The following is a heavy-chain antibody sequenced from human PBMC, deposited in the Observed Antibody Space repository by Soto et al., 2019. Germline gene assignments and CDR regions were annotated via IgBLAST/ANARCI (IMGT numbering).Heavy chain of an antibody. J-gene: IGHJ4*02. CDR3: ARGLVTIVGVVITDFDY. D-gene: IGHD3-3*01. V-gene: IGHV4-31*03. Sequence: QVQLQESGQGLVKPSQTMSLTCTVSGDSISSGGYYWSWIRQHPGKGLEWLGYIYASGSTFYNPSLKSRITRSVDRSKNPFALKLTSGPAAATAVYFCARGLVTIVGVVITDFDYWCQGNLVTVSS. CDR2: IYASGST. CDR1: GDSISSGGYY.